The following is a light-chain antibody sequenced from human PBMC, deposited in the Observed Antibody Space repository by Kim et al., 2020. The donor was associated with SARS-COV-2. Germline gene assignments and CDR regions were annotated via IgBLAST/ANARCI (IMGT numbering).Light chain of an antibody. Sequence: LSQGERPSSSSRASDSVGSTDLAWYQQKPGQAPRLLIYGTSTSASGIPERFSGGGSGTDFTLTISRLEPEDFAVYYCQQYDSSPNTFGQGTKLEI. V-gene: IGKV3-20*01. CDR1: DSVGSTD. J-gene: IGKJ2*01. CDR2: GTS. CDR3: QQYDSSPNT.